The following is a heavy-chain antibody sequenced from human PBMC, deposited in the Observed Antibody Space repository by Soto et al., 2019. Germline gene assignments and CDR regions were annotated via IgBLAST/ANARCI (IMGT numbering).Heavy chain of an antibody. Sequence: SETLSLTCTVSGGSINSSYWSWIRQPPGKGLEYIGYIHYSGSTNYNPSLNGRVTISVDTSKNHFSLKLNAVTAADTAVYYCARGDYLNRSGYYYFQHWGQGTPVNVSS. V-gene: IGHV4-59*01. CDR1: GGSINSSY. CDR2: IHYSGST. CDR3: ARGDYLNRSGYYYFQH. J-gene: IGHJ1*01. D-gene: IGHD3-22*01.